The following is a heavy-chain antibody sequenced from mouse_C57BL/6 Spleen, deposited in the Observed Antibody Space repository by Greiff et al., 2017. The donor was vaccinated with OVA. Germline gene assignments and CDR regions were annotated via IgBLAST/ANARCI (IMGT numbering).Heavy chain of an antibody. Sequence: EVQRVESGAELVKPGASVKLSCTASGFNIKDYYMHWVKQRTEQGLEWIGRIDPEDGETKYASKFQGKATITADTSSNTAYLQLSSLTSEDTAVYYCARGGYDRYFDVWGTGTTVTVSS. CDR2: IDPEDGET. J-gene: IGHJ1*03. CDR3: ARGGYDRYFDV. CDR1: GFNIKDYY. D-gene: IGHD2-2*01. V-gene: IGHV14-2*01.